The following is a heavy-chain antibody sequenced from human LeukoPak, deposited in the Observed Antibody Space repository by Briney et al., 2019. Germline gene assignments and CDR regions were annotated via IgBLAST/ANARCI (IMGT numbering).Heavy chain of an antibody. D-gene: IGHD2-2*01. CDR3: ARDQCSSTSCYPSYYYGMDV. Sequence: ASVKVSCKASGYTFTGFYMHWVRQAPEQGLEWMGWINPNSGGTNYAQKFQGRVTMTRDTSISTAYMELSRLRSDDTAVYYCARDQCSSTSCYPSYYYGMDVWGQGTTVTVSS. V-gene: IGHV1-2*02. J-gene: IGHJ6*02. CDR1: GYTFTGFY. CDR2: INPNSGGT.